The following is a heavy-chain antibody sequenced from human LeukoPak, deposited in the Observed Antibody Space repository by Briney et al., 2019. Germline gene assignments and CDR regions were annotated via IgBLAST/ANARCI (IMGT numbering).Heavy chain of an antibody. Sequence: SGPTLVKPTQTLTLTCTFSGFSLTTTGVAVGWIRQPPGQALEWLALIYRDDDKRYKSSLKNRLTITRGTSENQVVLTLTNMDPIDTATYYCAYSQGGXIVSXXAPFDHWGQXXXXXVSS. J-gene: IGHJ4*02. V-gene: IGHV2-5*02. CDR2: IYRDDDK. D-gene: IGHD5/OR15-5a*01. CDR1: GFSLTTTGVA. CDR3: AYSQGGXIVSXXAPFDH.